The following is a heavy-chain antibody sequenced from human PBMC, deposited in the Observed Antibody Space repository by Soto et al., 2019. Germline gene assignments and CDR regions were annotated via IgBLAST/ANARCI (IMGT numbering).Heavy chain of an antibody. CDR1: GGTFNTYA. D-gene: IGHD3-10*01. CDR2: ISPMFGAA. Sequence: QVQLVQSGAEMKKPGSSVKVSCQSSGGTFNTYAMNCVRQAPGQGPEWMGDISPMFGAANYAPTFQGRVTITADESTGTSYMQFSSLTSEDTALYFCAREVQVHTPAFVYWGQGTLVTVSS. V-gene: IGHV1-69*19. CDR3: AREVQVHTPAFVY. J-gene: IGHJ4*02.